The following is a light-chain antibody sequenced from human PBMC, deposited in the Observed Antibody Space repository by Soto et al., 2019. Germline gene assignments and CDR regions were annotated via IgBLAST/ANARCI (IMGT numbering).Light chain of an antibody. J-gene: IGKJ1*01. CDR2: DAS. CDR1: QSIGRW. CDR3: QQYTSYPT. Sequence: DIQMTQSPTTLSASVGDRVTITCRASQSIGRWLAWYQQKPGTAPKLLIYDASSLESGVPSRFSVSGSGTEFTLTISSLQPDDFATYYCQQYTSYPTFGQGTQVEIK. V-gene: IGKV1-5*01.